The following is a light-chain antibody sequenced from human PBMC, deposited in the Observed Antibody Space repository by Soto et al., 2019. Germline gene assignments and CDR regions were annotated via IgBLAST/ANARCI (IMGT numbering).Light chain of an antibody. CDR3: QQYYHWPVT. CDR1: QSVNNN. Sequence: EIVSTQSPGTLSLSPGERATLSFRASQSVNNNLAWYQQKLGQAPRLLISGASTGATGIPPRFRGSGSGTEFTLTVDTLQSEDIAIYYCQQYYHWPVTFGGGTKVDI. V-gene: IGKV3-15*01. J-gene: IGKJ4*01. CDR2: GAS.